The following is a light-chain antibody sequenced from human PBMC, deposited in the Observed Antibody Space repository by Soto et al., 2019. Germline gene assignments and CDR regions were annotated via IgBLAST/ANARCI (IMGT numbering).Light chain of an antibody. V-gene: IGKV1-5*01. CDR1: QSISSW. J-gene: IGKJ1*01. CDR2: DAS. Sequence: SASVGDRVTLTCRASQSISSWLAWYQQKPGEAPKLLIYDASSLESGVPSRFSGSGSGTEFTLTISSLQPDDFATYYCQQYNSYSWTFGQGTKVDIK. CDR3: QQYNSYSWT.